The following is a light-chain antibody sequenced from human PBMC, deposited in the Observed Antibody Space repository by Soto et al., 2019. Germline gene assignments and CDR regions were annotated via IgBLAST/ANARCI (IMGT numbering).Light chain of an antibody. CDR2: GAS. CDR1: QSVLYSSNNKNY. Sequence: DILMTESPESLPVSLSERATMDCKSSQSVLYSSNNKNYLAWYQQIPGQAPRLLISGASGRATGTPDRFSGSASGTDFTLTISRLEPEYFAVYYCQQYGSSPLTFGGGTKVDIK. J-gene: IGKJ4*01. V-gene: IGKV4-1*01. CDR3: QQYGSSPLT.